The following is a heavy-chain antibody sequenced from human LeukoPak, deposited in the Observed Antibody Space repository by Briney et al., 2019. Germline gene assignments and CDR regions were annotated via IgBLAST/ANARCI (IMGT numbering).Heavy chain of an antibody. Sequence: SETLSLTCTVSGGSISSGSYYWSWIRQPAGKGLEWIGTHSHSGSAYYNPSLRSRITMSLDTSENQLTLKLYSVTAADTAIYYCARYQTGTVFAVWGQGTLVTISS. CDR1: GGSISSGSYY. V-gene: IGHV4-39*06. J-gene: IGHJ4*02. CDR3: ARYQTGTVFAV. D-gene: IGHD1/OR15-1a*01. CDR2: HSHSGSA.